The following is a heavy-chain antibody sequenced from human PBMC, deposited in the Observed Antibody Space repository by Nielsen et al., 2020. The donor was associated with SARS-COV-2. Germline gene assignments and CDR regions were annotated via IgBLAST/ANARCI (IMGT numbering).Heavy chain of an antibody. CDR3: AREGYSSGYYYPPYYYYGMDV. CDR2: IKQDGSEK. D-gene: IGHD3-22*01. J-gene: IGHJ6*02. CDR1: GFTFSSYW. Sequence: GESLKISCAASGFTFSSYWMSWVRQAPGKGLEWVANIKQDGSEKYYVDSVKGRFTISRDNAKNSLYLQMNSLRAEDTAVYYCAREGYSSGYYYPPYYYYGMDVWGQGTTVTVSS. V-gene: IGHV3-7*03.